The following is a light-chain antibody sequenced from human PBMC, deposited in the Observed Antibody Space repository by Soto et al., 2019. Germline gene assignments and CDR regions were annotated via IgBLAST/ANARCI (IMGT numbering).Light chain of an antibody. CDR1: SSDVGGYDY. CDR3: CSYTSSSTLV. Sequence: QSALTQPRSVSGSPGQSATISCTGTSSDVGGYDYVSWYQQHPGKAPKLVIYEVTNRPSGVSNRFSGSKSANTASLTISGLQAEDEADYYCCSYTSSSTLVFGGGTKLTVL. V-gene: IGLV2-14*01. CDR2: EVT. J-gene: IGLJ2*01.